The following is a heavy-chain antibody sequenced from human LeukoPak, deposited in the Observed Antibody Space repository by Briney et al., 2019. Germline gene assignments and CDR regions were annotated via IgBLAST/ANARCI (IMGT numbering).Heavy chain of an antibody. Sequence: GSLRLSCAASGFTFSDYYMTWIRQAPGKGLEWIGSIYYSGSTYYNPSLKSRVTISVDTSKNQFSLKLSSVTAADTAVYYCARKNVVVVAATLLNYFDYWGQGTLVTVSS. CDR3: ARKNVVVVAATLLNYFDY. V-gene: IGHV4-38-2*01. CDR1: GFTFSDYY. J-gene: IGHJ4*02. CDR2: IYYSGST. D-gene: IGHD2-15*01.